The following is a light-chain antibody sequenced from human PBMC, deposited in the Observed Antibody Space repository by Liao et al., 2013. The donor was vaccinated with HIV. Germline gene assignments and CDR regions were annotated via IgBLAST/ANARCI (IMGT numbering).Light chain of an antibody. CDR3: QARDSSTLV. Sequence: SYELTQPPSVSVSPGQTASITCSGDKLGDKYAYWYQQKPGQSPVLVIYQDSKRPSGIPERFSGSNSGNTATLTISGTQAMDEADYYCQARDSSTLVFGGGTKLTVL. CDR1: KLGDKY. V-gene: IGLV3-1*01. J-gene: IGLJ2*01. CDR2: QDS.